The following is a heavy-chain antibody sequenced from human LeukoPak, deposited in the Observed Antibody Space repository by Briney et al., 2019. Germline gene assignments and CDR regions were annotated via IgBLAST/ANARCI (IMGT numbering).Heavy chain of an antibody. CDR3: ARHVGIAATDTPRHFDY. V-gene: IGHV4-39*01. D-gene: IGHD6-13*01. J-gene: IGHJ4*02. Sequence: PSETLSLTCTVSGGSISSSSYYWGWIRQPPGKGLEWIGSMDYSGSTYYNPSLKSRVTISVDTSKNQFSLKLSSVTAPDTAVYYCARHVGIAATDTPRHFDYWGQGTLVTVSS. CDR2: MDYSGST. CDR1: GGSISSSSYY.